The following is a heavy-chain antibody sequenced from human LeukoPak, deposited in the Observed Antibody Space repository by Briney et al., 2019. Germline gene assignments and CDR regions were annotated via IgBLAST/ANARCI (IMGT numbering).Heavy chain of an antibody. Sequence: KFQGRVTITRDTSINTAYMGLSSLISEDTAVYYCARDTSGQTRADDAFDIWGQGTMVTVSS. V-gene: IGHV1-8*03. CDR3: ARDTSGQTRADDAFDI. D-gene: IGHD6-19*01. J-gene: IGHJ3*02.